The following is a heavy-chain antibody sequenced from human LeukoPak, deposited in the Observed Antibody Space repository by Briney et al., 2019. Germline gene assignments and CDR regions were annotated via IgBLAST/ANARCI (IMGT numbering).Heavy chain of an antibody. D-gene: IGHD3-10*01. CDR1: GYTFTGYY. Sequence: GASVKVSCKASGYTFTGYYMHWVRQAPGQGLEWMGWINPNSGGTNYAQKFQGRVTMTRDTSISTAYMELSRLRSDDTAVYYCARVEGGNSGANDYWGQGTLVTVSS. J-gene: IGHJ4*02. CDR3: ARVEGGNSGANDY. CDR2: INPNSGGT. V-gene: IGHV1-2*02.